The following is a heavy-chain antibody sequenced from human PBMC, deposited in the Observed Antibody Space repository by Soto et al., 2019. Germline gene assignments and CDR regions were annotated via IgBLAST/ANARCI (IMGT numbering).Heavy chain of an antibody. J-gene: IGHJ4*02. CDR1: GFTFRTSA. V-gene: IGHV3-23*01. CDR3: AKVWGEDGYCTRTSCLYYFHH. D-gene: IGHD2-2*03. Sequence: GGSLRLSCEASGFTFRTSAMSLVRHAPGKGLDWVSTISDSGSTYYADSVKGRFTISRDNSKNTLYLQMNSLRAEDTAIYYCAKVWGEDGYCTRTSCLYYFHHWGQGVLVTVSS. CDR2: ISDSGST.